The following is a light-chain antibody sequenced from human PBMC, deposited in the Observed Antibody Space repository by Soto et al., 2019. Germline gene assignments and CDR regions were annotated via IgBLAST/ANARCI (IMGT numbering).Light chain of an antibody. CDR1: QSVRNTF. CDR2: GAS. Sequence: EIVLTQSPGSLSLSPGERATLSCRASQSVRNTFLAWYQQKPGQAPTLLVAGASNRATDIPDRFSGSGSATDFTLTIAGLEPEDFAVYYCQQSESSPFTFGQGTKLDVK. CDR3: QQSESSPFT. J-gene: IGKJ2*01. V-gene: IGKV3-20*01.